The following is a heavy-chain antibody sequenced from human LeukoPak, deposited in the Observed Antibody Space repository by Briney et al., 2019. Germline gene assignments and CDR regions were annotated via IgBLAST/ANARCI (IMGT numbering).Heavy chain of an antibody. CDR1: GGSVSSGSYY. J-gene: IGHJ6*03. CDR2: IYAIGDT. D-gene: IGHD7-27*01. Sequence: NSSETLSLTCTVSGGSVSSGSYYWSWIRQPAGKGLEWLGRIYAIGDTNYNPSLKSRVTISIDASKNQFSLKLSSVTAADTAVYYCARGLGYANMDVWGKGTTVTVSS. CDR3: ARGLGYANMDV. V-gene: IGHV4-61*02.